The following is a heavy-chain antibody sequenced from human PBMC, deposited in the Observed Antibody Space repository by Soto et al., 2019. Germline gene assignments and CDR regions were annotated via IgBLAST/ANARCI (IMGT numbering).Heavy chain of an antibody. Sequence: QLQLPESGPGLVKPSETLYLTYSVYSVSISSSCYYWGWIHQLPRKGLEWIGSIYFSGSTYYNPSFNSQATISVDTSKNQFSLKLSSVTAAGTAVYYCARLPLPRGRGGGYLGEGTLVTVSS. CDR3: ARLPLPRGRGGGY. CDR1: SVSISSSCYY. CDR2: IYFSGST. J-gene: IGHJ4*02. V-gene: IGHV4-39*01. D-gene: IGHD3-16*01.